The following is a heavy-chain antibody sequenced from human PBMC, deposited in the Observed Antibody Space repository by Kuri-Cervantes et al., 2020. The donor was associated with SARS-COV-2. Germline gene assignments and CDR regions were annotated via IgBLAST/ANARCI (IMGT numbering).Heavy chain of an antibody. J-gene: IGHJ4*02. CDR1: GFTFSSYA. D-gene: IGHD5-18*01. CDR3: AKVGVSGYSLSAFDY. CDR2: ISGSGGST. V-gene: IGHV3-23*01. Sequence: ETLSLTCAASGFTFSSYAMSWVRQAPGKGLEWVSAISGSGGSTYYADSVKGRFTISRDNSKNTLYLQMNSLRAEDTAVYYCAKVGVSGYSLSAFDYWGQGNLVTGSS.